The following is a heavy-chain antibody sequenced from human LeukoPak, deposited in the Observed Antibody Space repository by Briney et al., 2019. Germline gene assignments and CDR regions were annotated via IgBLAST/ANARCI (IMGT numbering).Heavy chain of an antibody. Sequence: SETLSLTCIVSGYSITSGYYWGWIRPPPGKGLEWIGSIYHSGDTYYNPSLKSRVTISVDTSKNQFSLKLDSVTAAGTAVYYCAKGTSSGWYYFDYWGQGTLVTVSS. D-gene: IGHD6-19*01. CDR2: IYHSGDT. J-gene: IGHJ4*02. CDR1: GYSITSGYY. V-gene: IGHV4-38-2*02. CDR3: AKGTSSGWYYFDY.